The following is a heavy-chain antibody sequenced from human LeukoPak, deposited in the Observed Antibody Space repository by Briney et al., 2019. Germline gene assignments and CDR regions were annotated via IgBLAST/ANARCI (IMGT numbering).Heavy chain of an antibody. CDR3: ARDAGGDFWSGYSID. J-gene: IGHJ4*02. CDR1: GFTFSSYS. Sequence: GGSLRLSCVASGFTFSSYSMNWVRQAPGKGLEWVSSISSSSSYIYYADSVKGRFTISRDNAKNSLYLQMNSLRAEDTAVYYCARDAGGDFWSGYSIDWGQGTLVTVSS. D-gene: IGHD3-3*01. V-gene: IGHV3-21*01. CDR2: ISSSSSYI.